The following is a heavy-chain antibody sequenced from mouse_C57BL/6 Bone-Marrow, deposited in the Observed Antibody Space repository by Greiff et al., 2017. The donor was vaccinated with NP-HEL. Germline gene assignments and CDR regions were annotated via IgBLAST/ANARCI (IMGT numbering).Heavy chain of an antibody. CDR1: GFTFSSYA. CDR2: ISDGGSYT. CDR3: ALRRWYYFDY. J-gene: IGHJ2*01. V-gene: IGHV5-4*03. Sequence: EVHLVESGGGLVKPGGSLKLSCAASGFTFSSYAMSWVRQTPEKRLAWVATISDGGSYTYYPDNVKGRFTISRDNAKNNLYLQMSHLKSEDTAMYYCALRRWYYFDYWGQGTTLTVSS.